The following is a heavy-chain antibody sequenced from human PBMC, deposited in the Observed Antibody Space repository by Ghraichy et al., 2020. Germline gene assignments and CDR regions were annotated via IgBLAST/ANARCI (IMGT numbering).Heavy chain of an antibody. V-gene: IGHV3-48*02. Sequence: GGSLRLSCAASGFTFSSYSMNWVRQAPGKGLEWVSYISSSSSTIYYADSVKGRFTISRDNAKNSLYLQMNSLRDEDTAVYYCARVLCGGSCYPLGYWGQGTLVTVSS. CDR2: ISSSSSTI. D-gene: IGHD2-15*01. CDR1: GFTFSSYS. CDR3: ARVLCGGSCYPLGY. J-gene: IGHJ4*02.